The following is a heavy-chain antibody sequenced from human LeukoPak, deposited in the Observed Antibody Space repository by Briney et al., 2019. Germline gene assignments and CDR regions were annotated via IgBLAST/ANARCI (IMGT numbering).Heavy chain of an antibody. CDR1: GFTFSSYG. J-gene: IGHJ4*02. V-gene: IGHV3-30*18. CDR2: ISHDGSNK. CDR3: AKDSGGDFDY. D-gene: IGHD3-10*01. Sequence: PGRSLRLSCAASGFTFSSYGMHWVRQAPGKGLEWVAVISHDGSNKYYADSVKGRFTISRDNSKNTLYLQMNSLRAEDTAVYYCAKDSGGDFDYWGQGTLVTVSS.